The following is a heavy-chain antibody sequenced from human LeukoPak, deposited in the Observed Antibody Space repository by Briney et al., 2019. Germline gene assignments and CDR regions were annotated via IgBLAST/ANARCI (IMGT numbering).Heavy chain of an antibody. J-gene: IGHJ4*02. CDR1: GFTFSSYE. CDR3: ARTLRDGYNPAFDY. D-gene: IGHD5-24*01. Sequence: PGGSLRLSCAASGFTFSSYEMNWVRQAPGKGLEWVSYISSSGSTIYYADSVKGRFNISRDNAKNSLYLQMNSLRAEDTAVYYCARTLRDGYNPAFDYWGQGTLVTASS. V-gene: IGHV3-48*03. CDR2: ISSSGSTI.